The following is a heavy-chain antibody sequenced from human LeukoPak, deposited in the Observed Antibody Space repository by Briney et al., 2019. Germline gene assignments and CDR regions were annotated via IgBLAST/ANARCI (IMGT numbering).Heavy chain of an antibody. V-gene: IGHV3-7*01. CDR2: IKQDGSEK. CDR1: GFSFGNYA. D-gene: IGHD6-19*01. CDR3: ASASSSGPYYFDY. J-gene: IGHJ4*02. Sequence: GGSLRLSCVASGFSFGNYAMSWVRQAPGKGLEWVANIKQDGSEKYYVDSVKGRFTISRDNAKNSLYLQMNSLRAEDTAVYYCASASSSGPYYFDYWGQGTLVTVSS.